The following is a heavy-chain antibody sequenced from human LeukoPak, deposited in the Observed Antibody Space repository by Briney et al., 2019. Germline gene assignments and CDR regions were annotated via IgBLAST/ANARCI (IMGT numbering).Heavy chain of an antibody. CDR2: INPNSGGT. V-gene: IGHV1-2*02. D-gene: IGHD5-24*01. CDR1: GYTFTGYY. CDR3: ARDGRKGDGYKHLGY. J-gene: IGHJ4*02. Sequence: ASVKVSCKASGYTFTGYYMHWVRQAPGLGLEWMGWINPNSGGTNYAQKFQGRVTMTRDTSISTAYMELSRLRSDDTAVYYCARDGRKGDGYKHLGYWGQGTLVTVSS.